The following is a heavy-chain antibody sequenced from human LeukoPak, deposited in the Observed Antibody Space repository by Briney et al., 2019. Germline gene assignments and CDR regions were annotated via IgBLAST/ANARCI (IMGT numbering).Heavy chain of an antibody. CDR3: AKAPAAIGGYYYGMDV. D-gene: IGHD2-2*01. J-gene: IGHJ6*02. CDR2: ISYDGSNK. Sequence: PGRSLRLSCAASGFTFSSYGMHWVRQAPGKGREGVAVISYDGSNKYYADSVKGRFTISRDNSKNTLYLQMNSLRAEDTAVYYCAKAPAAIGGYYYGMDVWGQGTTVTVSS. V-gene: IGHV3-30*18. CDR1: GFTFSSYG.